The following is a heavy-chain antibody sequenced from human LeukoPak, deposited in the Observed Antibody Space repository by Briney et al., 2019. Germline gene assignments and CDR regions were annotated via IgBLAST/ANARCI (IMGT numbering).Heavy chain of an antibody. CDR1: GYTFTSYG. CDR3: ARVGYYGFWSGYYPHCGFDY. J-gene: IGHJ4*02. CDR2: ISAYNGNT. D-gene: IGHD3-3*01. V-gene: IGHV1-18*01. Sequence: ASVKVSCKASGYTFTSYGISWVRQAPGQGLEWMGWISAYNGNTNYAQKLQGRVTMTTDTSTSTAYMELRSLRSDDTAVYYCARVGYYGFWSGYYPHCGFDYWGQGTLVTVSS.